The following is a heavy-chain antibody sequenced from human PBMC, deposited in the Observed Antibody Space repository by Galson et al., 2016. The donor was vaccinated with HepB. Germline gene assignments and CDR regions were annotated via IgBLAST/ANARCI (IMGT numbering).Heavy chain of an antibody. CDR1: GGSINTNNFY. V-gene: IGHV4-39*01. CDR2: IYYSGTT. D-gene: IGHD4-11*01. J-gene: IGHJ6*04. CDR3: AGHGPVNRTYYTMDV. Sequence: SETLSLTCTASGGSINTNNFYWGWVRQPPGKGLEWIGSIYYSGTTHLNPSLKSRASMSVDTSKGQFSLRLNSVSAADTAVYFCAGHGPVNRTYYTMDVWGTGTTVIVPS.